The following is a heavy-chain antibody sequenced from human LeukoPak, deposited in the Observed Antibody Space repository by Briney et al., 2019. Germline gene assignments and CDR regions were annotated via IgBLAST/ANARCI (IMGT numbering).Heavy chain of an antibody. Sequence: GRSLRLSCAASGFTFSSYGMHWVRQAPGKGLEWVSAISGSGGSTYYADSVKGRFTISRDNSKNTLYLQMNSLRAEDTAVYYCAKGGDYFDYWGQGTLVTVSS. V-gene: IGHV3-23*01. D-gene: IGHD3-10*01. J-gene: IGHJ4*02. CDR1: GFTFSSYG. CDR2: ISGSGGST. CDR3: AKGGDYFDY.